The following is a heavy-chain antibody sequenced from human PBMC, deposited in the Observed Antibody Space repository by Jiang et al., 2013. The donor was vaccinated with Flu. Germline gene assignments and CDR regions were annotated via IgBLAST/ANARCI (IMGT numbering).Heavy chain of an antibody. J-gene: IGHJ4*02. D-gene: IGHD2-15*01. CDR1: GYSFISYW. V-gene: IGHV5-51*01. Sequence: SLKISCKGSGYSFISYWIGWVRQMPGKGLEWMGIIYPGDSDTRYSPSFQGQVTISADKSISTAYLQWSSLQASDTAMYYCARRVGYCNGGSCYPDYWGQGTLVTVSS. CDR2: IYPGDSDT. CDR3: ARRVGYCNGGSCYPDY.